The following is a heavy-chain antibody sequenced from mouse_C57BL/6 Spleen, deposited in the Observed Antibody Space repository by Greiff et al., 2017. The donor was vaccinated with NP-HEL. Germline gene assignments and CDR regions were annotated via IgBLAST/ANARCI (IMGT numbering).Heavy chain of an antibody. V-gene: IGHV1-82*01. CDR3: AISQDSIYYFDY. Sequence: QVQLQQSGPELVKPGASVKISCKASGYAFSSSWMNWVKQRPGKGLEWIGRIYPGDGDTNYNGKFKGKATLTADKSTSTAYMQLSSLTSEDSAVYFGAISQDSIYYFDYWGQGTTLTVSS. J-gene: IGHJ2*01. CDR2: IYPGDGDT. CDR1: GYAFSSSW. D-gene: IGHD3-2*02.